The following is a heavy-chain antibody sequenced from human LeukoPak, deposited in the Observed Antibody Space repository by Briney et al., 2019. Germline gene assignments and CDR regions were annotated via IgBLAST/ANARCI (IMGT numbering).Heavy chain of an antibody. Sequence: PSETLSLTCTVSGVSISSYYCSSIRQPPGKGLEWIGYISTSGSTDYSPSLKSRVTISVDRSKNQCSLNLSSVTAADTAVYYCAGHDEGSGWYRSYIDLWGRGTLVIVSS. V-gene: IGHV4-4*09. CDR1: GVSISSYY. J-gene: IGHJ2*01. CDR3: AGHDEGSGWYRSYIDL. CDR2: ISTSGST. D-gene: IGHD6-19*01.